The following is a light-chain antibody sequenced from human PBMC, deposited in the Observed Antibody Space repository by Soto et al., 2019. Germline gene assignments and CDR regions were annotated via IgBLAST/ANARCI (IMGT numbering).Light chain of an antibody. V-gene: IGKV2-28*01. CDR3: MQALQTPNT. CDR2: LAS. Sequence: SGMTLSPLSLGVTPGEPASISCRSRQSLLYSDGDNYLDWYLQKPGQSPQLLIYLASNRASGVPARFTGSGSGTYYARKLSRVDAADVGLYYCMQALQTPNTFCQGTRLEIK. J-gene: IGKJ5*01. CDR1: QSLLYSDGDNY.